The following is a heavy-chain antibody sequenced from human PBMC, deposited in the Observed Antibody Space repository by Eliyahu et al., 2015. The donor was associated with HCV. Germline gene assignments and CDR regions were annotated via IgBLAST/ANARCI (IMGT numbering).Heavy chain of an antibody. V-gene: IGHV3-53*02. D-gene: IGHD3-16*01. CDR1: GFTVSSKY. J-gene: IGHJ6*02. Sequence: EVQLVETGGGLIQPGGSLRLSCAASGFTVSSKYMSWVRQAPGKGLEWVSVISGGDTTFYADSVKGRFTISGDNSKNTLYLQMNSLRVEDTAVYYCASSGFGRSVYNGMDVWGQGTTVIVSS. CDR3: ASSGFGRSVYNGMDV. CDR2: ISGGDTT.